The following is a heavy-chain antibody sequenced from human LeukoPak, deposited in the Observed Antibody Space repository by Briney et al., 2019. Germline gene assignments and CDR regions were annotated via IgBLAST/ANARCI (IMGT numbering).Heavy chain of an antibody. CDR2: ISYSGNT. Sequence: PSETLSLTCTVSGASISSSSYSWGWVRQSPGRGLDWIGTISYSGNTYYNPSLKSRVTISEDTSKNQFSLKLNSVTAADTAVYFCARGVFRGIVVVIAFDVWGQGTMVTVSS. D-gene: IGHD3-22*01. J-gene: IGHJ3*01. CDR3: ARGVFRGIVVVIAFDV. CDR1: GASISSSSYS. V-gene: IGHV4-39*07.